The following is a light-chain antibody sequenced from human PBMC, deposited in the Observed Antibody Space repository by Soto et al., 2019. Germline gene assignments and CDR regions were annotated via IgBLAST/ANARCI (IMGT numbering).Light chain of an antibody. Sequence: QSVLTQPPSASGTPGQRVTISCSGSSSNIGSNAVSWYQQLPGTAPKLLMCNNNQRPSAVPDRFSGSKSGTSASLAISGLQSEDEADYYCAAWDDSLAFYFVFGTGTKLTVL. CDR2: NNN. J-gene: IGLJ1*01. CDR3: AAWDDSLAFYFV. V-gene: IGLV1-44*01. CDR1: SSNIGSNA.